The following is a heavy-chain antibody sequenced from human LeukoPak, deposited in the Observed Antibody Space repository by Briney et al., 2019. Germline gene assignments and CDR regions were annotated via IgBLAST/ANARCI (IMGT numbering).Heavy chain of an antibody. D-gene: IGHD1-26*01. CDR2: ISGSGGST. CDR1: GFTFSSYA. J-gene: IGHJ6*03. CDR3: ARDFEKWELGGYYMDV. Sequence: GGSLRLSCAASGFTFSSYAMSWVRQAPGKGLEWVSAISGSGGSTYYADSVKGRFTISRDNSKNTLYLQMNSLRAEDTAVYYCARDFEKWELGGYYMDVWGKGTTVTVSS. V-gene: IGHV3-23*01.